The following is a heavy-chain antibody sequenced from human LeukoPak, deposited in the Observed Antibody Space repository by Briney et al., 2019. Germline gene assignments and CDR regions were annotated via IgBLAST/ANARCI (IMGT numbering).Heavy chain of an antibody. CDR1: GYSFTAYG. Sequence: ASVKVSCKASGYSFTAYGITWMRQAPGQGLEWMGWISAYNGNTHYAERLQDRVTMTTDTSTSTAYMELRSLRSDDTAVYYCAREGSGYYLYYFDYWGQGTLVTVSS. CDR3: AREGSGYYLYYFDY. CDR2: ISAYNGNT. J-gene: IGHJ4*02. D-gene: IGHD3-3*01. V-gene: IGHV1-18*01.